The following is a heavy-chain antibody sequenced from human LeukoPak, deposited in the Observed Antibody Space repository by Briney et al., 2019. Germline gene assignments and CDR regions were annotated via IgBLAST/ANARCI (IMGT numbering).Heavy chain of an antibody. CDR2: IYHSGST. D-gene: IGHD3-22*01. V-gene: IGHV4-4*02. J-gene: IGHJ5*02. CDR3: ARLVITMIVVVAFDP. Sequence: PSGTLSLTCAVSGGSISSSNWWSWVRQPPGKGLEWIGEIYHSGSTNYNPSLKSRVTISVDTSKNQFSLKLSSVTAADTAVYYCARLVITMIVVVAFDPWGQGTLVTVSS. CDR1: GGSISSSNW.